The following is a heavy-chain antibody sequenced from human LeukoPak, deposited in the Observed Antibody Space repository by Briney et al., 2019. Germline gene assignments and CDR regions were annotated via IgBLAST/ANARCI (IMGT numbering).Heavy chain of an antibody. CDR2: INPNSGGT. J-gene: IGHJ4*02. CDR3: ARGSSSWYPYLKTPKLDY. CDR1: GYTFTGYY. Sequence: ASVKVSCKASGYTFTGYYMHWVRQAPGQGLEWMGWINPNSGGTNYAQKFQGRVTMTRDTSISTAYMELSRLRSDDTAVYYCARGSSSWYPYLKTPKLDYWGQGTPVTVSS. D-gene: IGHD6-13*01. V-gene: IGHV1-2*02.